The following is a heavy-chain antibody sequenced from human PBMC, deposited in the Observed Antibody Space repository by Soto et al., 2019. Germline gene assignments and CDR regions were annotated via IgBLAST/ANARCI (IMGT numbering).Heavy chain of an antibody. Sequence: QVQLVQSGAEVKTAGSSVKVACKVSGGTFSSYFINWVRQAPGQGLEWVGGIIPVYGTTYYGEKFQGRVTCTADESTSTAYMELRSLRSDYTAIYYCATEMPSGRAAYFYYGLDVWGQVTAVTGPS. CDR1: GGTFSSYF. CDR3: ATEMPSGRAAYFYYGLDV. CDR2: IIPVYGTT. J-gene: IGHJ6*02. D-gene: IGHD2-15*01. V-gene: IGHV1-69*01.